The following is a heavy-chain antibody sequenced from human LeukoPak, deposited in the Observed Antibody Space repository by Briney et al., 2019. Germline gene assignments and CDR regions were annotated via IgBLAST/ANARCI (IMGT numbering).Heavy chain of an antibody. J-gene: IGHJ4*02. CDR1: GFTFSSYW. D-gene: IGHD1-26*01. V-gene: IGHV3-74*01. Sequence: GGSLRLSCAASGFTFSSYWMTWVRQAPGKGLVWVSRINEDGSTTNYADSVKGRSTIFRDNAKNTLYLQMNSLRAEDTAVYYCVRDLGGRSGHWGQGTLVTVSS. CDR2: INEDGSTT. CDR3: VRDLGGRSGH.